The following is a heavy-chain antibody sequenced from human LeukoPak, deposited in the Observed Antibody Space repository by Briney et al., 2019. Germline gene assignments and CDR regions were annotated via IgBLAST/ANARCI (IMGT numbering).Heavy chain of an antibody. CDR3: ARVATTSSKWSLDY. V-gene: IGHV3-74*01. D-gene: IGHD2-2*01. Sequence: GGSLRLSCAASGFTFSACWMHWVRQSPGKGLVWVSHINSDGSTTSYADSVKGRFTFSRDIPKNTLYLQMNSLRAEGTGVYYCARVATTSSKWSLDYWGQGTLVTVSS. J-gene: IGHJ4*02. CDR2: INSDGSTT. CDR1: GFTFSACW.